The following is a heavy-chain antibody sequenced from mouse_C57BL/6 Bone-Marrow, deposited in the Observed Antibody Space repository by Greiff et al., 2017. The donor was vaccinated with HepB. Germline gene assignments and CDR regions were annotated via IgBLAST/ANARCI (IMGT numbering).Heavy chain of an antibody. J-gene: IGHJ1*03. D-gene: IGHD1-1*01. CDR1: GYSITSGYD. CDR2: ISYSGST. CDR3: ARCYGSSDWYFDV. Sequence: DVQLQESGPGMVKPSQSLSLTCTVTGYSITSGYDWHWIRHFPGNKLEWMGYISYSGSTNYNPSLKSRISITHDTSKNHFFLKLNSVTTEDTATYYCARCYGSSDWYFDVWGTGTTVTVSS. V-gene: IGHV3-1*01.